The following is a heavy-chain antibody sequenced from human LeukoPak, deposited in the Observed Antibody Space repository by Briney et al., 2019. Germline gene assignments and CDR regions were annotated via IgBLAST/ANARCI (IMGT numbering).Heavy chain of an antibody. CDR1: GFTFSSYS. CDR2: TRNRANSYTT. D-gene: IGHD1-26*01. CDR3: ARVSRSSDFDS. V-gene: IGHV3-72*01. Sequence: PGGSLRLSCAASGFTFSSYSMDWVRQAPGKGLEWVGRTRNRANSYTTEYAASVKGRFTISRDDSKNSLYLQMNSLKTEDTAVYYCARVSRSSDFDSWGQGTLVTVSS. J-gene: IGHJ4*02.